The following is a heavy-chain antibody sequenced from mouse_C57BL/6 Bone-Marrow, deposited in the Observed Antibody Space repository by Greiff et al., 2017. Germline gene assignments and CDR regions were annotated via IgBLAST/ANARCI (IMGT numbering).Heavy chain of an antibody. CDR3: ARPSSYYGSSFWFAY. Sequence: EVKLQESGPELVKPGASVKISCKASGYSFTDYNMTWVKQSNGKSLEWIGVINPNYGTTSYNQKFKGKATLTVDQSSSTAYMQLNSLTSEDSAVYYCARPSSYYGSSFWFAYWGQGTLVTVSA. CDR2: INPNYGTT. V-gene: IGHV1-39*01. CDR1: GYSFTDYN. J-gene: IGHJ3*01. D-gene: IGHD1-1*01.